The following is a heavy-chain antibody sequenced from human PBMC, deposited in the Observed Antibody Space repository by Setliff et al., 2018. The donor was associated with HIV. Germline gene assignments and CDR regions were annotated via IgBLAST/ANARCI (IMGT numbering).Heavy chain of an antibody. D-gene: IGHD2-2*01. J-gene: IGHJ4*02. CDR2: IRLDGSDK. Sequence: GGSLRLSCAASGSTFRNYGMHWVRQAPGKGLEWVAFIRLDGSDKFYADSVKGRFTISRDNSKNTLFLQMNSLRSEDTAVYYCAKEDQRVTSVDYWGQGTPVTVSS. V-gene: IGHV3-30*02. CDR1: GSTFRNYG. CDR3: AKEDQRVTSVDY.